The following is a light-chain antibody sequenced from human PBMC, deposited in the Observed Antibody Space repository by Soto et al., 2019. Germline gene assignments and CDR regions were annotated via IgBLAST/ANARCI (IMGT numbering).Light chain of an antibody. CDR1: PSVSNS. CDR2: DAS. Sequence: SVLTQSPATLSLSPWERATLSCRASPSVSNSLAWYQHKPGQAPRLLIYDASNRATGVPTRFSGSGSGTDFTLTISSLEPEDFAVYYCQQRSNWPPITFGQGTRL. CDR3: QQRSNWPPIT. V-gene: IGKV3-11*01. J-gene: IGKJ5*01.